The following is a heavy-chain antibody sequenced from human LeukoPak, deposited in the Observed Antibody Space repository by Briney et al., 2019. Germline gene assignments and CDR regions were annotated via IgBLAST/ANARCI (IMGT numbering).Heavy chain of an antibody. V-gene: IGHV3-30*04. Sequence: SGGSLRLSCAASGFTFSSHGLHWVRQAPGRGLECVAVISKDGSNEHYADPGKGRFTISRDNSKNTLYLQTNSLRTEDTAVYYCVRDRGDGYNQIDYWGQGTLVTVSS. J-gene: IGHJ4*02. D-gene: IGHD5-24*01. CDR2: ISKDGSNE. CDR3: VRDRGDGYNQIDY. CDR1: GFTFSSHG.